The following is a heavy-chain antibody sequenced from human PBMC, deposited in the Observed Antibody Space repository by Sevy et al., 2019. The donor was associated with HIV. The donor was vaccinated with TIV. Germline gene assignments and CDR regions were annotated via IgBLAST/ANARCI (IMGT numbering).Heavy chain of an antibody. CDR2: ISGIGSST. CDR3: AKALNPALESMIEVIFRSLKGFDV. V-gene: IGHV3-23*01. CDR1: GFTFNTHA. Sequence: GGSLRLSCAASGFTFNTHAMNWVRQAPGKGLEWVSVISGIGSSTYYADSVKGRLTISRDNSKNTLYLQMNSLRADDTAVNYCAKALNPALESMIEVIFRSLKGFDVWGQGTMVTVSS. D-gene: IGHD3-22*01. J-gene: IGHJ3*01.